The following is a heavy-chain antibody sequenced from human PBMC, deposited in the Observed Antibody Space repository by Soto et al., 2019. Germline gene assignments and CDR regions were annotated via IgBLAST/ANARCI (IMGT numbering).Heavy chain of an antibody. V-gene: IGHV3-21*01. Sequence: GGSLRLSCAASGFTFSSYSMNWVRQAPGKGLEWVSSISSSSSYIYYADSVKGRFTISRDNAKNSLYLQMNSLRAEDTAVYYYAREGSQLAYGMDVWGQGTTVTVSS. CDR3: AREGSQLAYGMDV. CDR1: GFTFSSYS. J-gene: IGHJ6*02. D-gene: IGHD6-13*01. CDR2: ISSSSSYI.